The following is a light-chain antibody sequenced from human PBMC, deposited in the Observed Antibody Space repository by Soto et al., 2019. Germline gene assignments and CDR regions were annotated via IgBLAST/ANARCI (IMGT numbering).Light chain of an antibody. CDR2: LGS. J-gene: IGKJ4*01. V-gene: IGKV2-28*01. CDR1: QSLLNSNGYNY. Sequence: DLVMTQSPLSLPVTPGEPASISCRSSQSLLNSNGYNYLDWYLQKPGQSPQLLIYLGSNRAPGVSDRFTGSGSGTEFTLKISRVEAGDVGVYYCMQALQTPLTFGGGTKVDIK. CDR3: MQALQTPLT.